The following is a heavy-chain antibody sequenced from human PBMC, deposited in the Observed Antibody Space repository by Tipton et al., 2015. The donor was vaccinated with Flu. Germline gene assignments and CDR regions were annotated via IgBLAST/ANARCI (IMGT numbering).Heavy chain of an antibody. CDR3: VRQRDGYNDFDY. V-gene: IGHV5-51*01. Sequence: MQLVQSGAEVKKPGESLKISCKGSGYNFITYWIGWARQMPGKGLEWMGIIYPADSDVRYSPSFQGRVTISADKSISTAYLQWSSLRASDTAMYYCVRQRDGYNDFDYWGQGTLVTVSS. CDR1: GYNFITYW. J-gene: IGHJ4*02. CDR2: IYPADSDV. D-gene: IGHD5-24*01.